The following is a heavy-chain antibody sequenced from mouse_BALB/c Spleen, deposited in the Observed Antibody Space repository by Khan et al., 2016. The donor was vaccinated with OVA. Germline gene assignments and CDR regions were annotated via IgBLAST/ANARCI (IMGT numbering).Heavy chain of an antibody. V-gene: IGHV14-3*02. Sequence: VQLQQPGAELVKPGASVELSCTASGFNIKDTYMHWVKQRPEQGLEWIGRIDPLYGNTKYDPKFQDKAAITADTSSNTAYLQLSSLTSEDTAVYYCTSPNWFAYWGQGTLVTVSA. CDR3: TSPNWFAY. J-gene: IGHJ3*01. CDR2: IDPLYGNT. CDR1: GFNIKDTY.